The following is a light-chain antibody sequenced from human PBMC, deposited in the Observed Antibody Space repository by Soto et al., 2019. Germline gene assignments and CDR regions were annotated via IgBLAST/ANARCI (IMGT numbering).Light chain of an antibody. Sequence: EIVMTQSTATLSVSPGERGTLSCRASQSVSSTLAWYQQKPGQAPRLLIYEASTRATGIPARFSGSGSGTDFTLTISSLEPEDFAVYYCQQRINWPRTFGQGTRLEIK. CDR2: EAS. J-gene: IGKJ5*01. CDR3: QQRINWPRT. V-gene: IGKV3-11*01. CDR1: QSVSST.